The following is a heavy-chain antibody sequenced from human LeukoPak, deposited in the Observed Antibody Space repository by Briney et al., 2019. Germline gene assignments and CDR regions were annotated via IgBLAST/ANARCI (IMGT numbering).Heavy chain of an antibody. V-gene: IGHV1-69*05. CDR2: IIPIFGTA. Sequence: ASVKVSCKASGGTFSSYAISWVRQAPGQGLEWMGGIIPIFGTANYAQKFQGRVTITTDESTSTAYMELSSLRSEDTAVYYCARSGGLRFLEWLPDYYYYYMDVWGKGTTVTVSS. D-gene: IGHD3-3*01. CDR3: ARSGGLRFLEWLPDYYYYYMDV. J-gene: IGHJ6*03. CDR1: GGTFSSYA.